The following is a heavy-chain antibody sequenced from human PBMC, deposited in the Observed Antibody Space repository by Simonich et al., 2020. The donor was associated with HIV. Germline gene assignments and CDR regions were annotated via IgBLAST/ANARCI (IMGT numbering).Heavy chain of an antibody. CDR1: GFTFSSHW. D-gene: IGHD1-26*01. Sequence: EVQLVESGGGLVQPGGSLRLSCAASGFTFSSHWMHWVRQAPGKGRGGVSRINYDGIITTYADSVKGRFTISRDNAKNTLYLQMNSLRAEDTAVYYCAKYLRVSGADYWGQGTLVTVSS. J-gene: IGHJ4*02. CDR3: AKYLRVSGADY. V-gene: IGHV3-74*03. CDR2: INYDGIIT.